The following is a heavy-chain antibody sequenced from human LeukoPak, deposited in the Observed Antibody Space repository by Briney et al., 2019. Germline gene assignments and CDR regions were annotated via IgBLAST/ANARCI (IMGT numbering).Heavy chain of an antibody. Sequence: PGGSLRLSCAASGFTFSSYSMNWVRQAPGKGLEWVSYISSSSSTIYYADSVEGRFTISRDNAKNSLYMQMNSLRDEDTAVYYCARDLSSGWYFDYWGQGTLVTVSS. CDR3: ARDLSSGWYFDY. CDR1: GFTFSSYS. J-gene: IGHJ4*02. D-gene: IGHD6-19*01. V-gene: IGHV3-48*02. CDR2: ISSSSSTI.